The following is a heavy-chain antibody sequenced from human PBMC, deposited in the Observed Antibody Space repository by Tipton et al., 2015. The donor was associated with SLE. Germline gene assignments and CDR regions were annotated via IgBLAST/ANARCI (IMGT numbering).Heavy chain of an antibody. V-gene: IGHV4-61*01. CDR1: GGSISSSSYY. Sequence: TLSLTCSVSGGSISSSSYYWSWIRQPPGQGVEWIGYIYYTGSTKYNPSLKSRVTISIDTSKNQFSLKMTSMTAADTAVYYCAGAPLGSITGFDFWGHGTLVTVSS. CDR2: IYYTGST. D-gene: IGHD5-24*01. CDR3: AGAPLGSITGFDF. J-gene: IGHJ4*01.